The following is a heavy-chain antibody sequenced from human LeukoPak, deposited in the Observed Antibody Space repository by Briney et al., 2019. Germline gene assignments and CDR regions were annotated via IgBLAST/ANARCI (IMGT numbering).Heavy chain of an antibody. CDR1: GDSMRSDY. V-gene: IGHV4-59*01. J-gene: IGHJ4*02. CDR2: IYYSGIT. D-gene: IGHD3-16*01. Sequence: PSETLSLTCSVSGDSMRSDYWSWIRQPPGKGLEWIGYIYYSGITRYNPSFESRLTISIDTSNYHFSLKLTSVTAADTAVYYCAKFPSYDYTGSTRGSIDFWGQGSLVTVSS. CDR3: AKFPSYDYTGSTRGSIDF.